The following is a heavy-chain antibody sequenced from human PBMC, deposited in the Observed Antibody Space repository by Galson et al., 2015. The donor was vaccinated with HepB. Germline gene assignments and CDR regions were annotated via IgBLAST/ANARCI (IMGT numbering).Heavy chain of an antibody. J-gene: IGHJ6*03. CDR1: GFTFSSYA. CDR2: ISSNGGST. V-gene: IGHV3-64D*06. Sequence: SLRLSCAASGFTFSSYAMHWVRQAPGKGLEYVSAISSNGGSTYYADSVKGRFTISRDNSKNTLYLQMSSLRAEDTAVYYCVKVFWQLVPGGYYYYYYMDVWGKGTTVTVSS. CDR3: VKVFWQLVPGGYYYYYYMDV. D-gene: IGHD6-6*01.